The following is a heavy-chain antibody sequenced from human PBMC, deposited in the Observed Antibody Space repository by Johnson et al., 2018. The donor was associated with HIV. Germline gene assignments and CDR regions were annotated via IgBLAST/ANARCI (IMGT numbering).Heavy chain of an antibody. Sequence: VQLVESGGDLVKPGGSLRLSCVASGFVFSNNYINWVRQAPGKGLEWVSGINWNGGSTGYADSVKGRFTISRDNAKNSLYLQMNSLRDEDTALYYCARAVRVGATTNSAFDFWGQGTMVTVSS. J-gene: IGHJ3*01. CDR2: INWNGGST. CDR3: ARAVRVGATTNSAFDF. V-gene: IGHV3-20*04. D-gene: IGHD1-26*01. CDR1: GFVFSNNY.